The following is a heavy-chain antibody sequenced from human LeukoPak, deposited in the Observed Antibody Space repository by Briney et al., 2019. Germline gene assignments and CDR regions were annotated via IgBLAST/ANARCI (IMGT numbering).Heavy chain of an antibody. CDR2: IKSTTEGGTT. D-gene: IGHD6-19*01. CDR3: TTTSYSSGLHYYYYYYMDV. V-gene: IGHV3-15*01. CDR1: GFTFSNAW. Sequence: GGSLRLSCAASGFTFSNAWMNWVRQAPGKGMEWVGRIKSTTEGGTTDYAAPVKGRFTISREDSESTLFLQMNSLTIEDTAVYYCTTTSYSSGLHYYYYYYMDVWGKGTTVTVSS. J-gene: IGHJ6*03.